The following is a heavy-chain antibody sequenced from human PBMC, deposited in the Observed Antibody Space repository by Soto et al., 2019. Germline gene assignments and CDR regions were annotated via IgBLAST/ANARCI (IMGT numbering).Heavy chain of an antibody. V-gene: IGHV4-34*01. CDR2: INHSGST. J-gene: IGHJ4*02. CDR3: ARVPGSTSCFGY. Sequence: QVQLQQWGAGLLKPSETLSLTCAVFGGSSSGYYWSWIRQPPGKGLEWIGQINHSGSTNYNPSLNSRVAVPVDTSKNQFSLKLTSVTDAEKAVYYCARVPGSTSCFGYWGQGTLVTVSS. D-gene: IGHD2-2*01. CDR1: GGSSSGYY.